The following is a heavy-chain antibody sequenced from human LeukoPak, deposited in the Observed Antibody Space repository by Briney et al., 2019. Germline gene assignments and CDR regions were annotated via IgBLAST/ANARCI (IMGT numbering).Heavy chain of an antibody. CDR1: GYTFTDYY. V-gene: IGHV1-69-2*01. CDR2: VDPEDGET. CDR3: ASGGHSSGWYFDY. J-gene: IGHJ4*02. D-gene: IGHD6-19*01. Sequence: GASVKVSCKASGYTFTDYYMHWVQQAPGKGLEWMGRVDPEDGETIYAEKFQGRVTITADKSTSTAYMELSSLRSEDTAVYYCASGGHSSGWYFDYWGQGTLVTVSS.